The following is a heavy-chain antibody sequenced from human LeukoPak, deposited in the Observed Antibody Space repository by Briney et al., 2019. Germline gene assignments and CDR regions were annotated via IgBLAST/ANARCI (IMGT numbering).Heavy chain of an antibody. CDR3: AREGREYAAWGYSSYKGAFDI. Sequence: ASVKVSCKASGGTFSSYAISWVRQAPGQGLEWMGGIIPIFGTANYAQKFQGRVTITADESTSTAYMELSSLRSEDTAVYYCAREGREYAAWGYSSYKGAFDIWGQGTMVTVSS. CDR2: IIPIFGTA. J-gene: IGHJ3*02. CDR1: GGTFSSYA. D-gene: IGHD6-19*01. V-gene: IGHV1-69*13.